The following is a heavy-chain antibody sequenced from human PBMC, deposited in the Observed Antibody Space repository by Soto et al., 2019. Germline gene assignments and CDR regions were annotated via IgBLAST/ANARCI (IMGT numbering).Heavy chain of an antibody. CDR2: IKPDGSEK. CDR3: ARGYL. V-gene: IGHV3-7*01. Sequence: PGGSLRLSCAASGFTFSIYWMSWVRQTPGKGLEWVGNIKPDGSEKSYVDSVKGRFTISRDNAKNSLYLELNSLRAEDTAVYYCARGYLWGQGTLVTVSS. CDR1: GFTFSIYW. J-gene: IGHJ5*02.